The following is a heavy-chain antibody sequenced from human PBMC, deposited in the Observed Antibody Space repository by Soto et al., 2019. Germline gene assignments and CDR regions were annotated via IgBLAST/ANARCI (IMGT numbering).Heavy chain of an antibody. D-gene: IGHD1-26*01. CDR3: ATQEVGGTYVYTFDP. Sequence: SKTLSLTCTVSGGSVSSGSYYWSWIRQPPGKGLEWIGYIYYSGSTYYNPSLKSRVTISVDTSKNQFSLKLSSVTAADTAVYYCATQEVGGTYVYTFDPWGQGTLVTVSS. J-gene: IGHJ5*02. CDR1: GGSVSSGSYY. V-gene: IGHV4-39*01. CDR2: IYYSGST.